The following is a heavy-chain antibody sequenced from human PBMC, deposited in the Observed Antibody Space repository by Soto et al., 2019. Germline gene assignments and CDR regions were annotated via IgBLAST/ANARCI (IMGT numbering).Heavy chain of an antibody. V-gene: IGHV3-53*01. Sequence: EVQLVESGGGLIQPGGSLRLSCAVSGFTVSNNYMSWVRQAPGKGLEGVSVIYSGGYTAYGDSVKGRFTISRDNSKNTLYLQKNSRGAAAPAVFYRGTPPGGGCYWGQGTLVTVSS. CDR1: GFTVSNNY. D-gene: IGHD3-10*01. J-gene: IGHJ4*02. CDR3: GTPPGGGCY. CDR2: IYSGGYT.